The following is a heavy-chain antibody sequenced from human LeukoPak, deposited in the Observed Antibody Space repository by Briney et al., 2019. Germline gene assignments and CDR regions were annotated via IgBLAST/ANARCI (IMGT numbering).Heavy chain of an antibody. V-gene: IGHV3-9*01. D-gene: IGHD2-15*01. CDR2: ISWNSDNI. J-gene: IGHJ4*02. Sequence: PGGSLRLSCAASGFTFDDYAMPWVRQAPGKGLEWVSGISWNSDNIGYADSVKGRFTISRDNAKNSLYLQMNSLRAEDTALYYCAKDSSSDCSVFDYWGQGTLVTVSS. CDR1: GFTFDDYA. CDR3: AKDSSSDCSVFDY.